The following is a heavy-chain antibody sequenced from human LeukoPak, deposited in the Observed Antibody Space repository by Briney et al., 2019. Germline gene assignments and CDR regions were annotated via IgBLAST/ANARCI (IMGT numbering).Heavy chain of an antibody. CDR1: GYTFTGYY. J-gene: IGHJ5*02. CDR2: INPNSGGT. Sequence: ASVKVSCKASGYTFTGYYMHWVRRAPGQGLEWMGWINPNSGGTNYAQKFQGRVTMTRDTSISTAYMELSRLRSDDTAVYYCARGLIWAAMVIEGWFDPWGQGTLVTVSS. CDR3: ARGLIWAAMVIEGWFDP. D-gene: IGHD5-18*01. V-gene: IGHV1-2*02.